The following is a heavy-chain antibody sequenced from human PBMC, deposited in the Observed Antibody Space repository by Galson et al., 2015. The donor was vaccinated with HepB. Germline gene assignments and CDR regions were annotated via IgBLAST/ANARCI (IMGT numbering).Heavy chain of an antibody. CDR1: GDSVSSNSAA. D-gene: IGHD2-2*02. Sequence: AISGDSVSSNSAAWNWIRQSPSRGLEWLGRTYYRSKWNYDYTVSMKGRITINPDTSKNQFSLKLSSVTAADTAVYYRARVVAPGGYCSSTSCYTGSAFDIWGQGTMVTVSS. V-gene: IGHV6-1*01. J-gene: IGHJ3*02. CDR2: TYYRSKWNY. CDR3: ARVVAPGGYCSSTSCYTGSAFDI.